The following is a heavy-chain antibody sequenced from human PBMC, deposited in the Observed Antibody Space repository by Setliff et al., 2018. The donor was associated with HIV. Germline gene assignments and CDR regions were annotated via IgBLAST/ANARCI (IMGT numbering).Heavy chain of an antibody. V-gene: IGHV4-34*01. CDR3: ARRYYYYGMDV. CDR2: IDHSGST. Sequence: PSETLSLTCAVYGGSFSGYSWSWIRQPPGKGLEWIGEIDHSGSTNYNPSLKSRVTISVDTSKNQFSLKLSSVTAADTAVYYCARRYYYYGMDVWGQGTTVTVSS. J-gene: IGHJ6*02. CDR1: GGSFSGYS.